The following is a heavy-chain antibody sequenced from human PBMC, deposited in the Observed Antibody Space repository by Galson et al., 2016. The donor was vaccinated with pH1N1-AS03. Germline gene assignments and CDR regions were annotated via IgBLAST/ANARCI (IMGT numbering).Heavy chain of an antibody. V-gene: IGHV4-34*01. D-gene: IGHD4-23*01. Sequence: SETLSLTCAVYGGSISDYYWTWIRQAPGKGLEWIGEINHSGDTTYNPSLESRVTISADTSTSQFSLKVTSVTAADTAVYYCARKDLLNRWELLRGPFHVWGQGTMVTVSS. CDR2: INHSGDT. CDR1: GGSISDYY. J-gene: IGHJ3*01. CDR3: ARKDLLNRWELLRGPFHV.